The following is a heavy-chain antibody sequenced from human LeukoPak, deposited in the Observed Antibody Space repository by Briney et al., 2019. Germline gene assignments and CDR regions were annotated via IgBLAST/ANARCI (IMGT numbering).Heavy chain of an antibody. Sequence: PGGSLRLSCAASGFTFSSSTMNWVRQAPGKGLEWVSYIDFGSSTVYYADSVKGQFTISRDNAKNSLYLQMNSLRDEDTAVYFCARVSRYDSSGYYYSSFFDYWGQGTLVTVSS. CDR3: ARVSRYDSSGYYYSSFFDY. CDR1: GFTFSSST. V-gene: IGHV3-48*02. J-gene: IGHJ4*02. D-gene: IGHD3-22*01. CDR2: IDFGSSTV.